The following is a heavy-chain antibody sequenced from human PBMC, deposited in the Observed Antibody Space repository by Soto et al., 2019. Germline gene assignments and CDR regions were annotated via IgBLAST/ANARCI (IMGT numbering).Heavy chain of an antibody. J-gene: IGHJ3*02. CDR2: ISYDGSNK. Sequence: GGSLRLSCAASGFTITSYTMHWVRQAPGKGLEWVAVISYDGSNKYYADSVKGRFTISRDNSKNTLYLQMNSLRPEDTAVYFCARTYYDILTGSHDAFDIWGQGTMVTVSS. CDR1: GFTITSYT. CDR3: ARTYYDILTGSHDAFDI. V-gene: IGHV3-30*04. D-gene: IGHD3-9*01.